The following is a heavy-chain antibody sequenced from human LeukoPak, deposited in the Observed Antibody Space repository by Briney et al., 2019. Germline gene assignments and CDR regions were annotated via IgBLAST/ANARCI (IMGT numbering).Heavy chain of an antibody. V-gene: IGHV4-34*01. CDR1: GGSFSGYY. CDR2: INHSGST. D-gene: IGHD6-13*01. Sequence: SETLSLTCAVYGGSFSGYYWSWIRQPPGKGLEWIGEINHSGSTNYNPSLKSRVTISVDTSKNQFSLKLSSVTAADTAVYYCARGSGYSSGWYPPYRYYYGMDVWGQGTTVTVSS. J-gene: IGHJ6*02. CDR3: ARGSGYSSGWYPPYRYYYGMDV.